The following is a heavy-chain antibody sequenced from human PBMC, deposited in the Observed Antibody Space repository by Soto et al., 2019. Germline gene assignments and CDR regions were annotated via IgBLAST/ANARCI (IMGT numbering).Heavy chain of an antibody. CDR2: ISYDGSNK. CDR1: GFTFSSYA. Sequence: QVQLVESGGGVVQPGRSLRLSCAASGFTFSSYAMHWVRQAPGKGLEWVAVISYDGSNKYYADSVKGRFTISRDNSNNTLYLKTNSLRAEDTAVYYCARHDSCFPLDYWGQGTLVTVSS. CDR3: ARHDSCFPLDY. D-gene: IGHD2-15*01. J-gene: IGHJ4*02. V-gene: IGHV3-30-3*01.